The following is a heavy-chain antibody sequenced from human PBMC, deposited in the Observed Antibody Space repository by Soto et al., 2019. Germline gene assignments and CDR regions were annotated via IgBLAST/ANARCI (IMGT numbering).Heavy chain of an antibody. Sequence: QVQLVQSGAEVKKPGASVKVSCKASGYTFTGYYMHWVRQAPGQGLEWMGWINPNSGGTNYAQKFQGRVTMTRDTSISTAYMELSRLRSADTAVYYCARTSYYYGSGSQPDFDYWGQGTLVTVSS. CDR2: INPNSGGT. D-gene: IGHD3-10*01. J-gene: IGHJ4*02. V-gene: IGHV1-2*02. CDR1: GYTFTGYY. CDR3: ARTSYYYGSGSQPDFDY.